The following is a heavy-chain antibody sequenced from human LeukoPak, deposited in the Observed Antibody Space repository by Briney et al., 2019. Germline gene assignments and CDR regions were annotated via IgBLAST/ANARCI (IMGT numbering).Heavy chain of an antibody. D-gene: IGHD6-19*01. V-gene: IGHV3-33*01. J-gene: IGHJ5*02. CDR3: ARDSGVEYNWFDP. CDR1: GFTFSSYG. CDR2: IWYDGSNK. Sequence: GGSLRLSCTASGFTFSSYGMHWVRQAPGKGLEWVAVIWYDGSNKYYADSVKGRFTISRDNSKNTLYLQMNSLRAEDTAVYYCARDSGVEYNWFDPWGQGTLVTVSS.